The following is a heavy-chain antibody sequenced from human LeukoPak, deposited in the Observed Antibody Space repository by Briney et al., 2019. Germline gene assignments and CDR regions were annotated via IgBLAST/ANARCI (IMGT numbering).Heavy chain of an antibody. J-gene: IGHJ3*02. V-gene: IGHV1-46*01. D-gene: IGHD3-10*01. CDR1: GYTFTSNY. CDR2: ISPSGGST. Sequence: ASVKVSCKAFGYTFTSNYMHWVRQAPGQGPEWMGVISPSGGSTTYAQKFQGRVTLTTDTSTSTAYMELSSLRSEDTAVYYCARDFIIRDAFDIWGQGTMVTVSS. CDR3: ARDFIIRDAFDI.